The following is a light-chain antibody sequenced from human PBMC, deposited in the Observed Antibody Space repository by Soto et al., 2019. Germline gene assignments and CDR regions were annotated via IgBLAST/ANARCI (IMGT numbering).Light chain of an antibody. CDR2: EGT. V-gene: IGLV2-23*01. CDR3: CSYAGSRIVV. J-gene: IGLJ2*01. CDR1: SSDVGSYNL. Sequence: QSALTHPASVSGSPGQSITISGTGTSSDVGSYNLVSWYQQHPGKAPKLMIYEGTKRPSGVSDRFSGSKSGNTASLTISGLLAEDEADYYCCSYAGSRIVVFGGGTKLTVL.